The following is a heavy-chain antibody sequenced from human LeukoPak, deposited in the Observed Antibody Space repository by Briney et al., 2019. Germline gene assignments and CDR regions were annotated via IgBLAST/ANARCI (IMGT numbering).Heavy chain of an antibody. J-gene: IGHJ4*02. CDR2: INPSGGST. CDR3: ASLPSYYYGSGDLHPFDY. V-gene: IGHV1-46*03. CDR1: GYTFTSYY. Sequence: ASVKVSCKASGYTFTSYYMHWVRQAPGQGLEWMGIINPSGGSTSYAQKFQGRVTMTRDTSTSTVYMELSSLRSEDTAVYYCASLPSYYYGSGDLHPFDYWGQGTLVTVSS. D-gene: IGHD3-10*01.